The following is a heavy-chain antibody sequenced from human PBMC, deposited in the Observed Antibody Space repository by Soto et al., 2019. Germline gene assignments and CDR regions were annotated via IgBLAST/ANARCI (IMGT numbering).Heavy chain of an antibody. D-gene: IGHD2-21*02. CDR3: ARVCGGDCHYGMDV. CDR2: IYYSGNT. J-gene: IGHJ6*02. CDR1: GGSISSGGYY. Sequence: QVQLQESGPGLVKPSQTLSLTCTVSGGSISSGGYYWSWIRQHPGKGLEWIGYIYYSGNTYYNPSLKSRLTISVDTSKNQFSLKLSSVTAADTAVYYCARVCGGDCHYGMDVWGQGTTVIVSS. V-gene: IGHV4-31*03.